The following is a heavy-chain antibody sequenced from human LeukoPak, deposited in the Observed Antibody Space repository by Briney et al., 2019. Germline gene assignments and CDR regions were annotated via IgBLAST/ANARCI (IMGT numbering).Heavy chain of an antibody. CDR2: MNPNSGNT. J-gene: IGHJ5*02. V-gene: IGHV1-8*01. CDR1: GYTFTSYD. CDR3: ARGYDFWSGYYSNNWFDP. D-gene: IGHD3-3*01. Sequence: GASVKVSCKASGYTFTSYDINWVRQATGQGLEWMGCMNPNSGNTGYAQKFQGRVTMTRNTSISTAYMELSSLRSEDTAVYYCARGYDFWSGYYSNNWFDPWGQGTLVTVSS.